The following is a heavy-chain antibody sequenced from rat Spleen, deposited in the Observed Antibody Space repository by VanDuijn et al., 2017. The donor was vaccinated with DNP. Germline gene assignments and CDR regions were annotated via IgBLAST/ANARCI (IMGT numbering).Heavy chain of an antibody. J-gene: IGHJ2*01. CDR1: GFTFSTAW. Sequence: EVQVLESGGGLVQPGNSLKLSCATSGFTFSTAWMYWYRQFPEKRLEWVARIKAESNNYATDYTESVKGRFTISRDDSKSTIYLQMNNLKEEDTAIYYCAWEVRYYGTYIVGDYWGQGVMVTVSS. D-gene: IGHD1-2*01. CDR2: IKAESNNYAT. CDR3: AWEVRYYGTYIVGDY. V-gene: IGHV6-6*01.